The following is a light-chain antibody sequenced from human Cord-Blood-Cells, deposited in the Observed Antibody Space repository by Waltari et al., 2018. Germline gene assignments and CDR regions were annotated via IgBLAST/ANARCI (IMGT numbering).Light chain of an antibody. CDR1: VLATTY. V-gene: IGLV3-27*01. CDR3: YSAADDKGV. J-gene: IGLJ3*02. CDR2: KDS. Sequence: SYDLSQPSSVSVSPGQTARITCSGDVLATTYAWWFQQKRCQAPALVIYKDSERPSGLPERCSGSSSGTTVTLTISGAQVEYKADYYCYSAADDKGVFGRGTKLTVL.